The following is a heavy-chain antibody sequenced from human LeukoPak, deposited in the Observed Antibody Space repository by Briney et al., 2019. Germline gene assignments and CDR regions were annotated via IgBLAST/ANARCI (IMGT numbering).Heavy chain of an antibody. CDR1: GFRFSSYA. CDR2: ISGSGVST. Sequence: GGSLRLSCAASGFRFSSYAMSWVCQAPGKGLEWVSAISGSGVSTYYADSVKGRFTVSRDNSKNTLYLQMSSLRAEDTAVYYCAKGVFPMAVAGPGFDYWGQGTLVTVSS. CDR3: AKGVFPMAVAGPGFDY. V-gene: IGHV3-23*01. D-gene: IGHD6-19*01. J-gene: IGHJ4*02.